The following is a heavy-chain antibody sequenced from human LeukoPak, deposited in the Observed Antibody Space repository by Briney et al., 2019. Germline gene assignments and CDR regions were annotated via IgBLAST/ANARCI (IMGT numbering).Heavy chain of an antibody. J-gene: IGHJ5*01. CDR1: GFTFSNYA. V-gene: IGHV3-30*04. CDR3: ARGYSSGWFDY. CDR2: ISYDGSNK. D-gene: IGHD6-19*01. Sequence: GGSLRLSCAASGFTFSNYAMHWVRQAPGKGLEWVAVISYDGSNKYYADSVKGRFTISRDNSKNTLYLQMNSLRAEDTAVYYCARGYSSGWFDYWGQGTLVTVSS.